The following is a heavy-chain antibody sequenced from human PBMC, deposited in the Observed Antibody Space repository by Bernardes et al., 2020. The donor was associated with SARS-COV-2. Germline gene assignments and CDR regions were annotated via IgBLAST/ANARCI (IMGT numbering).Heavy chain of an antibody. CDR1: GYTFSDYY. Sequence: ASVKVSCKASGYTFSDYYMHWVRQAPGQGLEWLGIINPSGDDTNYTQNFLDRVTFTRDTSTSTLYMELSGLRFEDTAVYYCARAHDQDFDHWGQGTLVTVSS. CDR2: INPSGDDT. V-gene: IGHV1-46*01. J-gene: IGHJ4*02. D-gene: IGHD1-1*01. CDR3: ARAHDQDFDH.